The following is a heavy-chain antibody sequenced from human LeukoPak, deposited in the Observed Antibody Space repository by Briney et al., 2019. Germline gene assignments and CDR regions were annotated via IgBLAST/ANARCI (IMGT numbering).Heavy chain of an antibody. CDR2: IWSDGSNE. J-gene: IGHJ4*02. V-gene: IGHV3-33*01. D-gene: IGHD2-2*01. CDR1: GFIFSNSG. CDR3: ARDGTSTDDY. Sequence: PGRSLRLSCAASGFIFSNSGMHWVRQAPGKGLEWVAVIWSDGSNEDYADSVKGRITISRDNSKNTLYLQMQSLRVEDTAVYYCARDGTSTDDYWGQGTLVTVSS.